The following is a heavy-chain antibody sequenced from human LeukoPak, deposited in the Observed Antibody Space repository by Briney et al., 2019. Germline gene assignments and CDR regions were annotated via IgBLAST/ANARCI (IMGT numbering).Heavy chain of an antibody. CDR2: TYYRSRWYN. CDR3: ARGDVIYYSSVYV. Sequence: PSQTLSLTCAISGDSVSSSSAAWNWFRQSPSRGLEWLGRTYYRSRWYNDYALSVKRQININPETSQTQSSLPLNSMPPEEPAGSCCARGDVIYYSSVYVWGQGTTVTVSS. CDR1: GDSVSSSSAA. J-gene: IGHJ6*02. V-gene: IGHV6-1*01. D-gene: IGHD3-16*01.